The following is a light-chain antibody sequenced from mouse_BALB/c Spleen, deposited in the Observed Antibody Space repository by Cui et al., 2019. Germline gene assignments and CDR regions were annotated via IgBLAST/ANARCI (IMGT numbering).Light chain of an antibody. Sequence: DIWMTQAPSSLSASLGGKVTITCNASQDINKYKSWYQNKPGKGHRLLIHYTSTLKPGIPSRFSGSGSGRDYSFSISNLEPEDIATYYCRQYDNLWTFGGGTKLEIK. CDR2: YTS. J-gene: IGKJ1*01. V-gene: IGKV19-93*01. CDR3: RQYDNLWT. CDR1: QDINKY.